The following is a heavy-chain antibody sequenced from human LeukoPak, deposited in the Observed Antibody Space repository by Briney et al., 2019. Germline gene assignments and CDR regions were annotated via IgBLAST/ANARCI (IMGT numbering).Heavy chain of an antibody. J-gene: IGHJ4*02. CDR1: GGSISSSIYY. CDR3: ARLGSGMGYFDY. Sequence: SETLSLTCIVSGGSISSSIYYWAWVRQPPGKGLEWIGTVFYNGATQYSPSLGSRVTISIDTSTNQFSLKLSSVTAADTAVYYCARLGSGMGYFDYWGQGTLVTVSS. D-gene: IGHD6-19*01. CDR2: VFYNGAT. V-gene: IGHV4-39*07.